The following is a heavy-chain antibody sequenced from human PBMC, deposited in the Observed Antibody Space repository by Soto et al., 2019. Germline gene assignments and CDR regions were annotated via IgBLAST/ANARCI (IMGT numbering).Heavy chain of an antibody. D-gene: IGHD2-2*01. V-gene: IGHV4-39*01. J-gene: IGHJ4*02. CDR1: GGSISSSSYY. Sequence: QLQLQESGPGLVKPSETLSLTCTVSGGSISSSSYYWAWVRQPPGKGLEWIGSIYYSGTTYYNPSLRGRVTIYEDTSKNQFSLKLSSVTAADTAVFYCARLIRCKTTSGYFDYWGQGTLVTVSS. CDR3: ARLIRCKTTSGYFDY. CDR2: IYYSGTT.